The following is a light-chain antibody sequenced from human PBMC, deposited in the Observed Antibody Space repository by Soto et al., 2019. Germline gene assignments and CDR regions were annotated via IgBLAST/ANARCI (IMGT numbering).Light chain of an antibody. CDR3: HQYDTIVQA. V-gene: IGKV3-20*01. J-gene: IGKJ1*01. CDR1: ESVNIMY. Sequence: EIVLTQSPGVLSLSPGERATLSCRASESVNIMYLGWYQQKPGQAPRLLIYDASTRATATPERFSGSGSGTDFTLTISRLEPEDFAVYYCHQYDTIVQAFGQGTKVDIK. CDR2: DAS.